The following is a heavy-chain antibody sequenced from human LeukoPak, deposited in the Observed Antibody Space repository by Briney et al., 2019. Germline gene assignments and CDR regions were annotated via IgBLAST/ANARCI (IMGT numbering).Heavy chain of an antibody. J-gene: IGHJ4*02. CDR3: ARMSTYYDILTGYWVGYYFDY. CDR2: IDWDDDK. V-gene: IGHV2-70*04. CDR1: GFSLSTSGMP. D-gene: IGHD3-9*01. Sequence: SGPTLVNPTQTLTLTCTFSGFSLSTSGMPVSWIRQPPGKALEWLARIDWDDDKFYSTSLKTRLTISKDTSKNQVVLTMTNMGPVDTATYYCARMSTYYDILTGYWVGYYFDYWGQGTLVTVSS.